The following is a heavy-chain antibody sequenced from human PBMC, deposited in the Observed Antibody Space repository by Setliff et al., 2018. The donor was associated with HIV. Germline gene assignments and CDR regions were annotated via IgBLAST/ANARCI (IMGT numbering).Heavy chain of an antibody. V-gene: IGHV4-31*03. Sequence: SETLSLTCSVSGGSISSVIYYWTWVRQHPGKGLEWIGYIQSSGITYYNPSLQGRVTMSVDTSKNEFSLKLSSVTAADTAVFYCARDQADVYNYLLSGAFDFWGQGAMVTVSS. CDR1: GGSISSVIYY. J-gene: IGHJ3*01. D-gene: IGHD3-10*01. CDR3: ARDQADVYNYLLSGAFDF. CDR2: IQSSGIT.